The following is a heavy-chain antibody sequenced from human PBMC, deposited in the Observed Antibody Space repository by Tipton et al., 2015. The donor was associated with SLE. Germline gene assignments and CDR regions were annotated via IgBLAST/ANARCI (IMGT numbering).Heavy chain of an antibody. CDR1: GGSVSSVGYY. J-gene: IGHJ4*02. V-gene: IGHV3-9*01. D-gene: IGHD5-12*01. Sequence: SLRLSCTVSGGSVSSVGYYWSWIRLQPGKGLEWVSGISWDSETIDYGDSVKGRFTVARDNAKNSLFLQMNSLRTEDTAFYYCAKGYSGTHSYFDFWGQGPLVTVSS. CDR3: AKGYSGTHSYFDF. CDR2: ISWDSETI.